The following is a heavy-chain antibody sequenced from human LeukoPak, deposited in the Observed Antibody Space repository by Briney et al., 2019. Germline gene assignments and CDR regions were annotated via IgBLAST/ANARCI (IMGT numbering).Heavy chain of an antibody. J-gene: IGHJ4*02. CDR2: INHSGST. D-gene: IGHD2-2*01. CDR3: ATRYCSSTSCYTFDY. Sequence: ASETLSLTCAVYGGSFSGYYWSWIRQPPGKGLEWIGEINHSGSTNYNPSLKGRVTISVDTSKNQFSLKLSSVTAADTAVYYCATRYCSSTSCYTFDYWGQGTLVTVSS. V-gene: IGHV4-34*01. CDR1: GGSFSGYY.